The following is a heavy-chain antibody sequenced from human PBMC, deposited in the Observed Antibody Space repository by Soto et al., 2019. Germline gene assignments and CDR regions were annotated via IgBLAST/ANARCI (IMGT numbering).Heavy chain of an antibody. CDR1: GFTFSNAW. D-gene: IGHD2-15*01. Sequence: GGSLRLSCAASGFTFSNAWMNWVRQAPGKGLEWVGRIKSKTDGGTTDYAAPVKGRFTISRDDSKNTLYLQMNGLETEDTAVYYCTTVAAGLLLRVYYYYYMDVWGKGTTVTVSS. J-gene: IGHJ6*03. CDR3: TTVAAGLLLRVYYYYYMDV. CDR2: IKSKTDGGTT. V-gene: IGHV3-15*01.